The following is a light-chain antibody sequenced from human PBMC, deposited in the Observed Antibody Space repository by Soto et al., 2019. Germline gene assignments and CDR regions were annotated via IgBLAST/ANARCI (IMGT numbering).Light chain of an antibody. V-gene: IGLV1-40*01. CDR1: GSNIGAGYD. CDR3: QAYDSSLSGSVV. CDR2: GNN. Sequence: QPVLTQPPSVSGAPGQRVTISCTGTGSNIGAGYDVHWYHQLPGTAPKLLIYGNNNRPSGVPDRFSGSKSGTSASLAITGLQAEDEADYYCQAYDSSLSGSVVFGGGTKLTVL. J-gene: IGLJ2*01.